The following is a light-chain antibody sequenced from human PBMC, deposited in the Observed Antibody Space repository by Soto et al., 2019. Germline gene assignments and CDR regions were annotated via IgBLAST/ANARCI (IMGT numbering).Light chain of an antibody. CDR3: QSFDSSLSGWV. CDR2: GNN. V-gene: IGLV1-40*01. Sequence: QSVLTQPPSVSGAPGQRVTISFTGSSSNLGAGYDIHWYQHLPGTAPKLLIYGNNNRPSGVPDRFSGSRSGTSASLAITGLQGEDGSDYYCQSFDSSLSGWVFGGGTKLTVL. J-gene: IGLJ3*02. CDR1: SSNLGAGYD.